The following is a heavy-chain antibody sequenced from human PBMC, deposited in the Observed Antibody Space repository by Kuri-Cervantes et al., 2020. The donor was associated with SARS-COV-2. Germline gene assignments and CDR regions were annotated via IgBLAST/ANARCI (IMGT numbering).Heavy chain of an antibody. Sequence: GGSLRLSCAASGFTFSSHSMNWVRQAPGKGLEWVSSISSSSSYIYYADSVKGRFTISRDNAKSSLYLQMNSLRAEDTAVYYCARGGWIAATDYFDYWGQGTLVTVSS. J-gene: IGHJ4*02. CDR2: ISSSSSYI. CDR1: GFTFSSHS. CDR3: ARGGWIAATDYFDY. V-gene: IGHV3-21*01. D-gene: IGHD6-13*01.